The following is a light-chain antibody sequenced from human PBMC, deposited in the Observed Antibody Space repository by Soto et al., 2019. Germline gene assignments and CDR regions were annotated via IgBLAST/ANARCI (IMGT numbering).Light chain of an antibody. CDR2: GAS. Sequence: IQLTQSPSSLSASVGDRVTITCRASQGVRSYLAWFQQRPGKAHKLLIFGASTLQNGVHARFSGGGFGTEFTLTITSLQPEDFATYYCYQVYTYPRTFGEGTKVDIK. V-gene: IGKV1-9*01. J-gene: IGKJ1*01. CDR3: YQVYTYPRT. CDR1: QGVRSY.